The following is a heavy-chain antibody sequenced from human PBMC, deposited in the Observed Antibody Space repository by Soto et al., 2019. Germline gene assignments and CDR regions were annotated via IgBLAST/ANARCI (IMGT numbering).Heavy chain of an antibody. CDR2: IGTSGTPV. D-gene: IGHD6-19*01. CDR1: GFTFKTYN. CDR3: ARDPSPDSSGWYYFDY. Sequence: EVQLKESGGALVQPGGSLRLSCAASGFTFKTYNMNWVRQAPGKGLEWVSYIGTSGTPVYYADSVKGRFTISRDNAKNSLFLQMHSLRDEDTALYFCARDPSPDSSGWYYFDYWGQGTLVTVSS. V-gene: IGHV3-48*02. J-gene: IGHJ4*02.